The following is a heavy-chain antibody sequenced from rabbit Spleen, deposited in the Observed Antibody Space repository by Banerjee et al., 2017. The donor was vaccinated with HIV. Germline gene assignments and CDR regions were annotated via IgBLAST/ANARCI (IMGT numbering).Heavy chain of an antibody. J-gene: IGHJ4*01. CDR3: ARGVAGYDHFNL. D-gene: IGHD6-1*01. V-gene: IGHV1S40*01. CDR1: GFSFSSNYY. CDR2: IYNGDGRI. Sequence: QSLEESGGGLVQPEGSLTLTCTASGFSFSSNYYMCWVRQAPGKGLEWIACIYNGDGRIWYASWAKGRFTISETSTTTVTLQMTSLTAADTATYFCARGVAGYDHFNLWGPGTLVTVS.